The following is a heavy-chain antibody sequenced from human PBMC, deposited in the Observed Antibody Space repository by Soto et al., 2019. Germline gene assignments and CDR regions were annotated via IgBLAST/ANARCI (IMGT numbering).Heavy chain of an antibody. V-gene: IGHV3-30*18. CDR2: ILFDGTKK. Sequence: GGSLRLSCAASGFTFSTYGMHWVRQAPGKGLEWVAFILFDGTKKDYADSVKGRFTISRDNSNNTLYLQMNSLRAEDTAVYYCAKDRSGYDLGDYWGQGTLVTVSS. CDR1: GFTFSTYG. CDR3: AKDRSGYDLGDY. D-gene: IGHD5-12*01. J-gene: IGHJ4*02.